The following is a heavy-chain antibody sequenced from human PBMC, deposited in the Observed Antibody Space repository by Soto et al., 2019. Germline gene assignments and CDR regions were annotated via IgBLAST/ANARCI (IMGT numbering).Heavy chain of an antibody. V-gene: IGHV4-34*01. D-gene: IGHD3-10*01. Sequence: SETLSLTCAVYGGSFSGYYCSWIRQPPGKGLEWIGEINHSGSTNYNPSLKSRVTISVDTSKNQFSLKLSSVTAADTAVYYCARVGPFKKPVTHWGQGTLVTVSS. CDR2: INHSGST. J-gene: IGHJ4*02. CDR3: ARVGPFKKPVTH. CDR1: GGSFSGYY.